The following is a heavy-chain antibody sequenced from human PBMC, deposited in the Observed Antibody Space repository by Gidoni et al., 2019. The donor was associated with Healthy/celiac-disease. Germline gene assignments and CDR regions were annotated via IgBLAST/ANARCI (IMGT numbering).Heavy chain of an antibody. CDR3: AREDSSSCVDY. J-gene: IGHJ4*02. V-gene: IGHV3-33*01. D-gene: IGHD6-13*01. CDR1: GFTFSSYG. CDR2: IWYDGSNK. Sequence: QVQLVESGGGVVQPGRSLRLSCAASGFTFSSYGMHWVRQAPGKGLEWVAVIWYDGSNKYYEDSVKGRFTISRDNSKNTLYLQMNSLRAEDTAVYYCAREDSSSCVDYWGQGTLVTVSS.